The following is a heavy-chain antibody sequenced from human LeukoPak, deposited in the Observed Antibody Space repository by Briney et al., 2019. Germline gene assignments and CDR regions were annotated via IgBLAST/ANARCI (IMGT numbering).Heavy chain of an antibody. Sequence: GESLKISCKGSGYSFTSYWIGWVRQMPGKGLEWMGIIYPGDSDTRYSPSFQGQVTISADKSISTAYLQWSILKASDTAMYYCARQTDSSGYYSRFDYWGQGTLVTVSS. D-gene: IGHD3-22*01. CDR3: ARQTDSSGYYSRFDY. CDR2: IYPGDSDT. CDR1: GYSFTSYW. J-gene: IGHJ4*02. V-gene: IGHV5-51*01.